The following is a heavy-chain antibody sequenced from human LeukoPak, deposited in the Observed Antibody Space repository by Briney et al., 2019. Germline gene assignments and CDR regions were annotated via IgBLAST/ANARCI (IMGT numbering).Heavy chain of an antibody. D-gene: IGHD5-18*01. CDR3: ARDPGRGYSYGSNWFDP. V-gene: IGHV1-69*01. J-gene: IGHJ5*02. CDR1: GGTFSSYA. CDR2: IIPIFGTA. Sequence: SVKVSCKASGGTFSSYAISWVRQAPGQGLEWMGGIIPIFGTANYAQKFQGRVTITADESTSTAYMGLSSLRSEDTAVYYCARDPGRGYSYGSNWFDPWGQGTLVTVSS.